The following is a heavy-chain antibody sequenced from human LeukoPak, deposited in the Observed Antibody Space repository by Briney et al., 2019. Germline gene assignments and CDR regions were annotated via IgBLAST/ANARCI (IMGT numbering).Heavy chain of an antibody. Sequence: GGSLRLSCAASGFTFISYSMTWVRQAPGKGLEWVSSISGNGDSTYYADSVKGRFTISRDNAKNSLYLQMNSLRAEDTAVYYCARVAINDYGDYFDYWGQGTLVTVSS. V-gene: IGHV3-23*01. J-gene: IGHJ4*02. CDR1: GFTFISYS. CDR2: ISGNGDST. CDR3: ARVAINDYGDYFDY. D-gene: IGHD4-17*01.